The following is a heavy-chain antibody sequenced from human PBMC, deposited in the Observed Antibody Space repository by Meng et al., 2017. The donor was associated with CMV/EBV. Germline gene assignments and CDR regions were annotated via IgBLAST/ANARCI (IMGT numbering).Heavy chain of an antibody. CDR2: ISSSSSYI. V-gene: IGHV3-21*04. CDR1: GFTFSSYG. Sequence: GESLKISCAASGFTFSSYGMNWVRQAPGKGLEWVSSISSSSSYIYYADSVKGRFTISRDNSKNTLYLQMNSLRAEDTAVYYCARWLAATPEWGFDYWGQGTLVTVSS. CDR3: ARWLAATPEWGFDY. J-gene: IGHJ4*02. D-gene: IGHD2-15*01.